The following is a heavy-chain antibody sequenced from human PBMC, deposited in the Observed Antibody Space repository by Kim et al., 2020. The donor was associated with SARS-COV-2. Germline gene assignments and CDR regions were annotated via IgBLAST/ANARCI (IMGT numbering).Heavy chain of an antibody. D-gene: IGHD5-12*01. Sequence: SETLSLTCTVSGGSVSSGSYYWSWIRQPPGKGLEWIGYIYYSGSTNYNPSLKSRVTISVDTSKNQFSLKLSSVTAADTAVHYCAREGVEWLRIGFDYWGQGTLVTVSS. CDR3: AREGVEWLRIGFDY. V-gene: IGHV4-61*01. CDR2: IYYSGST. CDR1: GGSVSSGSYY. J-gene: IGHJ4*02.